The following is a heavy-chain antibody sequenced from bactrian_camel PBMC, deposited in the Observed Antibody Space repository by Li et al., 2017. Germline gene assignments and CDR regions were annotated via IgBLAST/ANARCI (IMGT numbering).Heavy chain of an antibody. CDR2: LDSDGTI. J-gene: IGHJ4*01. CDR1: GNTYSTNC. CDR3: KAVVWCGDSGVWSQDNY. V-gene: IGHV3S53*01. D-gene: IGHD2*01. Sequence: HVQLVESGGGSVQAGGSLRLSCAASGNTYSTNCMGWFRQFPGKEREGVASLDSDGTIEYADSVKDRFTFSQDNAKKTVYLQMNSLKPEDTAMYYCKAVVWCGDSGVWSQDNYWGQGTQVTVS.